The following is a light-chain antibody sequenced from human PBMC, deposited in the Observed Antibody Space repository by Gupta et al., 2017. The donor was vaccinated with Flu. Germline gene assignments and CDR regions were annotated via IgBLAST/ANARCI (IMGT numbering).Light chain of an antibody. CDR2: CTT. CDR3: AAWDDSLSGLV. CDR1: SSNMGGNP. J-gene: IGLJ3*02. V-gene: IGLV1-47*02. Sequence: RVTISCSGSSSNMGGNPVYWYQQLPGMAPNLLIFCTTRRPSGVPDRFSGSKSGTSASLAISGLRSEEEASYYCAAWDDSLSGLVFGGGTKLTVL.